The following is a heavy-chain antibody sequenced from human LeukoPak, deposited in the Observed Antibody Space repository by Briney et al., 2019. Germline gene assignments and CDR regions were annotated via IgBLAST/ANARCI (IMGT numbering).Heavy chain of an antibody. CDR1: GFTFSSYS. CDR2: ISSSSSYI. D-gene: IGHD5-12*01. Sequence: PGGSLRLSCAASGFTFSSYSMNWVRQAPGKGLEWVSSISSSSSYIYYADSVKGRFTISRDNAKNSLYLQMNSLRAEDTAVYYCARDGDIVATIDAFDIWGQGTMVTVSS. CDR3: ARDGDIVATIDAFDI. V-gene: IGHV3-21*01. J-gene: IGHJ3*02.